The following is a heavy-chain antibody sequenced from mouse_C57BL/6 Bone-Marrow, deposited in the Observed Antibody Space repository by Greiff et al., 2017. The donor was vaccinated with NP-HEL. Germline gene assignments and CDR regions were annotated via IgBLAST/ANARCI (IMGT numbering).Heavy chain of an antibody. CDR1: GFNIKDDY. V-gene: IGHV14-4*01. D-gene: IGHD4-1*01. CDR2: IDPENGDT. J-gene: IGHJ3*01. Sequence: VQLQQSGAELVRPGASVKLSCTASGFNIKDDYMHWVKQRPEQGLEWIGWIDPENGDTEYASKFQGKATITADTSSNTAYLQLSSLTSEDTAVYYCTTIWAFAYWGQGTLVTVSA. CDR3: TTIWAFAY.